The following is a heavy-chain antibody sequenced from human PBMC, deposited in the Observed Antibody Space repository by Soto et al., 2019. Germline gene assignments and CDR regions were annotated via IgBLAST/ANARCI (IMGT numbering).Heavy chain of an antibody. CDR3: ARGVNVLLWFGELENWYFDL. V-gene: IGHV4-34*01. Sequence: QVQLQQWGAGLLKPSETLSLTCAVYGGSFSGYYWSWIRQPPGKGLEWIGEINHSGSTNYNPSLKSRVTISVDTSKNQFSLKLSSVTAADTAVYYCARGVNVLLWFGELENWYFDLWGRGTLVTVSS. D-gene: IGHD3-10*01. CDR2: INHSGST. J-gene: IGHJ2*01. CDR1: GGSFSGYY.